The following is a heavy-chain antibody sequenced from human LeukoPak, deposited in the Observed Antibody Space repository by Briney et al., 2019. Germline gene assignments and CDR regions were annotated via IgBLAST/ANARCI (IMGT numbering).Heavy chain of an antibody. Sequence: SVKVSCKASGGTFSSYAISWVRQAPGQELEWMGRIIPILGIANYAQKFQGRVTITADKSTSTAYMELSSLRSEDTAVYYCARGPVGLALYNWFDPWGQGTLVTVSS. CDR2: IIPILGIA. J-gene: IGHJ5*02. V-gene: IGHV1-69*04. D-gene: IGHD6-19*01. CDR3: ARGPVGLALYNWFDP. CDR1: GGTFSSYA.